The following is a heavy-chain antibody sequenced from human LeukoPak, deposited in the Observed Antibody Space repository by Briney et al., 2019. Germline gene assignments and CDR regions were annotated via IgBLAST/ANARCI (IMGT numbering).Heavy chain of an antibody. J-gene: IGHJ6*02. CDR3: AKDLPDCGSTSCPSERATYGMDV. V-gene: IGHV3-23*01. CDR2: ISGSGGRT. D-gene: IGHD2-2*01. Sequence: GGSLSLSCAASGFTLSSYGMSWVRQAPGKGLEWVSAISGSGGRTYYAASVKGRFTISRDSSNSTLYLQMNSLRVEDTAVYYCAKDLPDCGSTSCPSERATYGMDVWGQGTTVTVSS. CDR1: GFTLSSYG.